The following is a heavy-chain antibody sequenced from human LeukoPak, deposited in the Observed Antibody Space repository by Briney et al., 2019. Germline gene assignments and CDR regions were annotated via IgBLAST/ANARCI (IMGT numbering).Heavy chain of an antibody. Sequence: GGSLRLSCAASGFTFSNVWMSWVRQAPGKGLEWVSYISSSGSTIYYADSVKGRFTISRDNAKNSLYLQMNSLRAEDTAVYYCAREGRGIARSFDYWGQGTLVTVSS. J-gene: IGHJ4*02. D-gene: IGHD6-13*01. CDR1: GFTFSNVW. V-gene: IGHV3-11*04. CDR3: AREGRGIARSFDY. CDR2: ISSSGSTI.